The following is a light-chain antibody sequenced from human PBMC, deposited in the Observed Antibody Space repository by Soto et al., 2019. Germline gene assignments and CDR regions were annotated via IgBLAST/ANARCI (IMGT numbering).Light chain of an antibody. CDR2: GAS. J-gene: IGKJ2*01. CDR3: QQYDDWPPYT. V-gene: IGKV3-15*01. Sequence: EIVMTQSPATLSVSPGERATLSYRASQSVSINLAWFQHKPGQAPRLLITGASTRATGIPARFSGSGSGTEFTLTISSLQSEDFAVYYCQQYDDWPPYTFGQGTKLEIK. CDR1: QSVSIN.